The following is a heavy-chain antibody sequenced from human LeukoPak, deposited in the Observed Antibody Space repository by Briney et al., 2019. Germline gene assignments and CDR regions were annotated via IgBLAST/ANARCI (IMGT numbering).Heavy chain of an antibody. Sequence: SETLSLTCTVSGGSISSYYWSWIRQPAGKGLEWIGRIYTSGSTNYNPSHKSRVTMSVDTSKNQLSLKLSSVTAADTAVYYCARDYYDSSGYQSGFDYWGQGTLVTVSS. CDR1: GGSISSYY. V-gene: IGHV4-4*07. CDR3: ARDYYDSSGYQSGFDY. D-gene: IGHD3-22*01. J-gene: IGHJ4*02. CDR2: IYTSGST.